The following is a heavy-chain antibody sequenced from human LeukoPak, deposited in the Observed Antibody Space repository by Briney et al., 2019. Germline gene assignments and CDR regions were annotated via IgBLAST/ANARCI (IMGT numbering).Heavy chain of an antibody. D-gene: IGHD3-3*01. CDR1: GFTISANY. J-gene: IGHJ4*02. V-gene: IGHV3-66*01. CDR2: IFSTGNT. Sequence: GGSLRLSCAASGFTISANYMNWVRQAPGKGLGWVSIIFSTGNTYYADSVQGRFTISRDNSKNTLYLQMDSLRAEDTAVYYCASVFWNGHWGQGTLVTVSS. CDR3: ASVFWNGH.